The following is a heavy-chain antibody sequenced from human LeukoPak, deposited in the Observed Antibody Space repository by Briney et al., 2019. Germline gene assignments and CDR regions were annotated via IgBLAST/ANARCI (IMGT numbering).Heavy chain of an antibody. CDR3: ARDPGDFWSGYYVW. CDR2: INPNSGGT. Sequence: GASVKVSCKASGYTFTGYYMHWVRQAPGQGLEWMGWINPNSGGTNYAQKFQGRVTMTRDTSISTAYMELSRLRSDDTAVYYCARDPGDFWSGYYVWWGQGTLVTVSS. J-gene: IGHJ4*02. V-gene: IGHV1-2*02. D-gene: IGHD3-3*01. CDR1: GYTFTGYY.